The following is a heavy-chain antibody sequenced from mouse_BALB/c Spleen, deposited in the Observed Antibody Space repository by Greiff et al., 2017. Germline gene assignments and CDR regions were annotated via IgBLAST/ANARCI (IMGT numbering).Heavy chain of an antibody. V-gene: IGHV5-2*01. CDR2: INSDGGST. CDR1: EYEFPSHD. CDR3: ARRSYYGSSYDWYFDV. J-gene: IGHJ1*01. D-gene: IGHD1-1*01. Sequence: EVQLVESGGGLVQPGESLKLSCESNEYEFPSHDMSWVRKTPEKRLELVAAINSDGGSTYYPDTMERRFIISRDNTKKTLYLQMSSLRSEDTALYYCARRSYYGSSYDWYFDVWGAGTTVTVSS.